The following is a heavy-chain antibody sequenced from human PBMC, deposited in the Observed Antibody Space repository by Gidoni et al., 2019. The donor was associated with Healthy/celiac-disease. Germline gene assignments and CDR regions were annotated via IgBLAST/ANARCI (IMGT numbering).Heavy chain of an antibody. D-gene: IGHD5-18*01. Sequence: QVQLQESGPGLVKPSETLPLTCTVPGGSISSYYWSWIRQPPGKGLEWIGYIYYSGSTNYNPSLKSRVTISVDTSKNQFSLKLSSVTAADTAVYYCARFGYSYALSYYYYGMDVWGKGTTVTVSS. J-gene: IGHJ6*04. V-gene: IGHV4-59*01. CDR3: ARFGYSYALSYYYYGMDV. CDR1: GGSISSYY. CDR2: IYYSGST.